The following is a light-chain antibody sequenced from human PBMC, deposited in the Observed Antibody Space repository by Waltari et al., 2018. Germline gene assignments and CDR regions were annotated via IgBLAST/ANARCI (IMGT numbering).Light chain of an antibody. J-gene: IGLJ3*02. CDR3: YSTDSSSFPL. CDR1: ALPTKY. V-gene: IGLV3-10*01. Sequence: SHELTQPPSVSVSPGQTARITCSGDALPTKYIYWYQQKSGQAPVMLIYEDNKRPSGIPERFSGSSSWTFASLTVSGAVVEDEGDYYCYSTDSSSFPLFGGGTRLTVL. CDR2: EDN.